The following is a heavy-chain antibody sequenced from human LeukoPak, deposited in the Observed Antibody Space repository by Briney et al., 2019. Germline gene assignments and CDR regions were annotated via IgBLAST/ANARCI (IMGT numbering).Heavy chain of an antibody. V-gene: IGHV3-30-3*01. CDR1: GFTFSSYA. Sequence: PGGSLRLSCAASGFTFSSYAMHRVRQAPGKGLEWVAVISYDGSNKYYADSVKGRFTISRDNSKNTLYLQMNSLRAEDTAVYYCARDLDASSSWYSYYYYGMDVWGQGTTVTVSS. CDR2: ISYDGSNK. CDR3: ARDLDASSSWYSYYYYGMDV. D-gene: IGHD6-13*01. J-gene: IGHJ6*02.